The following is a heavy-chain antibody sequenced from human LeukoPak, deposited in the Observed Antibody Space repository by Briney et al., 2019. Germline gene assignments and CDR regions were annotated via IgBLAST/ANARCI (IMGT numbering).Heavy chain of an antibody. CDR2: INPSGGST. J-gene: IGHJ5*02. CDR3: ARVVVFGDGYNWFDP. D-gene: IGHD3-10*02. Sequence: ASVKVSCKASGYTFTSYYMHWVRQAPGQGLEWMGIINPSGGSTSYAQKLQGRVTMTTDTSTSTAYMELRSLRSDDTAVYYCARVVVFGDGYNWFDPWGQGTLVTVSS. CDR1: GYTFTSYY. V-gene: IGHV1-46*01.